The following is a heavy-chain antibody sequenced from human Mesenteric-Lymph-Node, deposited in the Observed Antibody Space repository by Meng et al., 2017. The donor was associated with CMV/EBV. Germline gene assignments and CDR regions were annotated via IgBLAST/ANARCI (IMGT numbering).Heavy chain of an antibody. CDR3: ATRKGGGYYDSSGYYFDY. CDR1: GFTFSNYD. J-gene: IGHJ4*02. Sequence: GGSLRLSCAASGFTFSNYDMNWVRQAPGKGLEWVSAISASGDTTYYADSVKGRFTISRDNSKNTLYLQMNSLRAEDTAVYYCATRKGGGYYDSSGYYFDYWGQGTLVTVSS. CDR2: ISASGDTT. V-gene: IGHV3-23*01. D-gene: IGHD3-22*01.